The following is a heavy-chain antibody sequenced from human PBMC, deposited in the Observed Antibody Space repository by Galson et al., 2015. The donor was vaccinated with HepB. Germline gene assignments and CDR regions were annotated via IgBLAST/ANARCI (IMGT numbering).Heavy chain of an antibody. V-gene: IGHV2-70*17. D-gene: IGHD6-6*01. CDR1: GFSLTTTGIC. J-gene: IGHJ4*02. CDR3: VRIRRYSSSITYYYFDY. Sequence: PALVKPTQTLKMTCTFSGFSLTTTGICVGWIRQPPGKALEWLARIDWDDDKFYSTSLKTRLTISKDTSKNQVVLTMTNMDPVDTATYYCVRIRRYSSSITYYYFDYWGQGTLVTVSS. CDR2: IDWDDDK.